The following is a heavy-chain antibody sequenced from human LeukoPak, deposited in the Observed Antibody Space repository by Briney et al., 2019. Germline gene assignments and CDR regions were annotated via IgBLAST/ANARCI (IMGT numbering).Heavy chain of an antibody. CDR1: GFTFSTYA. V-gene: IGHV3-23*01. CDR3: AKASVGHCSGAFCFHFDS. D-gene: IGHD2-15*01. Sequence: GGSLRLSCEASGFTFSTYAMSWVRQTPGKGLEWVAAISGDNPGTYHASSVRGRFTISRDNSKNTVHLQMNALRAEDAAIYYCAKASVGHCSGAFCFHFDSWGQRTLVTVSS. CDR2: ISGDNPGT. J-gene: IGHJ4*02.